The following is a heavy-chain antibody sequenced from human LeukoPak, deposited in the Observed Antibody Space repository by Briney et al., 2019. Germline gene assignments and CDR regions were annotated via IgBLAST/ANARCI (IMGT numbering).Heavy chain of an antibody. Sequence: PGRSLRLSCAASGFTFSSYAMHWVRQAPGKGLEWVAVISYDGSNKYYADSVKGRFTISRDNSKNTLYLQMNSLRAEDTAVYYCARDLGGAGDYWGQGTLVTVSS. CDR1: GFTFSSYA. V-gene: IGHV3-30*04. CDR2: ISYDGSNK. J-gene: IGHJ4*02. D-gene: IGHD1-26*01. CDR3: ARDLGGAGDY.